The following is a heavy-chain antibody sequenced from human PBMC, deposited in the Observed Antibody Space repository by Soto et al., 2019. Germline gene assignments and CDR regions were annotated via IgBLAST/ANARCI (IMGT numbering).Heavy chain of an antibody. CDR2: IYYSGTT. D-gene: IGHD3-22*01. CDR1: GGSISTGDHY. CDR3: ATHYDSSGPTFDY. J-gene: IGHJ4*02. Sequence: PSETLSLNCTVSGGSISTGDHYWSWILQPPGKGLEWIAYIYYSGTTYYNPSLESRVTMSVDTSKNQFSLKLSSVTATDTAVYYCATHYDSSGPTFDYWGQGTLVTVSS. V-gene: IGHV4-30-4*01.